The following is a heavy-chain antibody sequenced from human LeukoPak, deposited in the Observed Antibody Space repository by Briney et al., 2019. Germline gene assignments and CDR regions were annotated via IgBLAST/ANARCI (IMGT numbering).Heavy chain of an antibody. CDR2: INPSGGST. CDR1: GYTFTSYY. D-gene: IGHD6-13*01. Sequence: ASVKVSCKASGYTFTSYYMHWVRQAPGQGLEWMGIINPSGGSTSYAQKFQGRVTMTRDMSTSTVYMELSSLRSEDTAVYYCARDHLAAAGVDYWGQGTLVTVSS. V-gene: IGHV1-46*01. CDR3: ARDHLAAAGVDY. J-gene: IGHJ4*02.